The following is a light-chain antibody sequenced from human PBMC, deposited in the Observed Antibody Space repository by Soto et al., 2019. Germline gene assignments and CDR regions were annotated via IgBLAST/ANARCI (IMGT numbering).Light chain of an antibody. V-gene: IGLV2-14*01. CDR2: DVS. J-gene: IGLJ1*01. Sequence: QSVLTQPASVSGSPGQSITISCTGTSSDVGTYNYVSWYQQHPGKAPKLMIYDVSNRPSGVSNRFSGSKSGNTASLTISGLQAEDEADYYCRSYTSSSTLYVFGTGTKLTVL. CDR3: RSYTSSSTLYV. CDR1: SSDVGTYNY.